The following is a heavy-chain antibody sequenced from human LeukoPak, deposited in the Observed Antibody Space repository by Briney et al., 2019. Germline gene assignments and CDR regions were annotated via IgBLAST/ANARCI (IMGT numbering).Heavy chain of an antibody. CDR1: GHTFTSYG. J-gene: IGHJ6*02. D-gene: IGHD2-2*01. Sequence: ASVKVSCKASGHTFTSYGISWVRQAPGQGLEWMGWISAYNGNTNYAQKLQGRVTMTTDTSTSTAYMELRSLRSDDTAVYYCARIPMIVVVPAPPQYYYYGMDVWGQGTTDTVSS. CDR2: ISAYNGNT. CDR3: ARIPMIVVVPAPPQYYYYGMDV. V-gene: IGHV1-18*01.